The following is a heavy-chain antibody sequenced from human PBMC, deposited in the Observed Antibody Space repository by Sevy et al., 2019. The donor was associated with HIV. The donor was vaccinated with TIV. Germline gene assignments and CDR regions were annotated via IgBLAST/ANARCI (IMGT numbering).Heavy chain of an antibody. Sequence: GESLKISCAASGFTFTTYTMNWVRQAPGKGLEWVSSITSSSNYIYHADSVKGRFTISRDNAKDSVYLQMNSLRAEDTAVYYCARPYGSGSWEAFDVWGQGTMVTVSS. CDR1: GFTFTTYT. CDR3: ARPYGSGSWEAFDV. CDR2: ITSSSNYI. J-gene: IGHJ3*01. V-gene: IGHV3-21*01. D-gene: IGHD3-10*01.